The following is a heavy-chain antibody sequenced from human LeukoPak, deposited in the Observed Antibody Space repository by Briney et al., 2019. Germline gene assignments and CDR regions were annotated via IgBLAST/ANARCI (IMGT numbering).Heavy chain of an antibody. Sequence: SETLSLTCSVYGESFSGYYWSWIRQPPGKGLEWIVEINHSGSTNSNPSLKSRVTISLDTSKNQFSLKLSSVTAADTAVYYCARGRRPDGLYWGQGTLVTVSS. CDR1: GESFSGYY. CDR3: ARGRRPDGLY. V-gene: IGHV4-34*01. J-gene: IGHJ4*02. CDR2: INHSGST. D-gene: IGHD1-14*01.